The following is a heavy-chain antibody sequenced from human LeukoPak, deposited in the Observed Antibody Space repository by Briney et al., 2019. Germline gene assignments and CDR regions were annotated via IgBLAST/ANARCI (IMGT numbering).Heavy chain of an antibody. D-gene: IGHD3-9*01. V-gene: IGHV3-11*01. CDR1: GFTFSDYY. CDR3: ARGGQGYFDRLPNGHYYYYYGMDV. J-gene: IGHJ6*02. CDR2: ISSSGSTI. Sequence: PGGSLRLSCAASGFTFSDYYMSWIRQAPGKGLEWVSYISSSGSTIYYADSVKGRFTIPRDNAKNSLYLQMNSLRAEDTAVYYCARGGQGYFDRLPNGHYYYYYGMDVWGQGTTVTVSS.